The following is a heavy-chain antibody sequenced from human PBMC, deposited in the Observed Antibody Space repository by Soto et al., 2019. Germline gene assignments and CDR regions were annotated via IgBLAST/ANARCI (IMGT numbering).Heavy chain of an antibody. V-gene: IGHV4-39*01. CDR1: RASINSTSNY. D-gene: IGHD6-13*01. J-gene: IGHJ5*02. CDR2: SYYSGST. CDR3: ARRRNSDSSNWFDP. Sequence: QLQLQESGPGLVKPSETLSLNCPVSRASINSTSNYCGSIRQPPGKGLEWIGSSYYSGSTSYNTALKSQSTISVDTSKNQFFLKVTSVTAADTAVYYCARRRNSDSSNWFDPWGQGPLVTVSS.